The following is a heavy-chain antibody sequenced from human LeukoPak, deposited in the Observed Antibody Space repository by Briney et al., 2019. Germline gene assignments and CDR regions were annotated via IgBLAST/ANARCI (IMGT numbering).Heavy chain of an antibody. D-gene: IGHD6-19*01. V-gene: IGHV1-69*13. CDR1: GGTFIIYA. CDR3: ARSYSSGWLLADY. Sequence: GAAVKVSFKASGGTFIIYAISWVRQAPGQGREWMGGIIPIFGAANYTQKFQGRGTITADESTSPAYMELSSLRSEDTAVYYCARSYSSGWLLADYWGQGTLVTVSS. J-gene: IGHJ4*02. CDR2: IIPIFGAA.